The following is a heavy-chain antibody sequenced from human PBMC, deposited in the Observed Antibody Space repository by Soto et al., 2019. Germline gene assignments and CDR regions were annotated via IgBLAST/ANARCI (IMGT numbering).Heavy chain of an antibody. CDR1: GGTFSSYA. CDR2: IIPIFGTA. V-gene: IGHV1-69*12. CDR3: ARDEAVKRSRGVIDAPWGMVF. D-gene: IGHD3-10*01. Sequence: QVQLVQSGAEVQKPGSSVKVSCKASGGTFSSYAISWVRQATGQGLEWMGGIIPIFGTANYAQKFQGGLTITADESTSTVYMELSSLRSEDTAVYYCARDEAVKRSRGVIDAPWGMVFWGQGPTVNVSS. J-gene: IGHJ6*02.